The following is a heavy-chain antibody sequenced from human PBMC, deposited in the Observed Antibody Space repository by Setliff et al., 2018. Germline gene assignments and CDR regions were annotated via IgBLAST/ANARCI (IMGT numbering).Heavy chain of an antibody. D-gene: IGHD6-19*01. CDR2: IYYTGTA. CDR3: ARDQFSSGWYGPPESYFDC. Sequence: SETLSLTCTVSGDSISSTSYQWGWVRQPPGKGLEWIGSIYYTGTAYYNPSLKSRVTISVDTSKNQFSLQVSSVSDGDTAVYYCARDQFSSGWYGPPESYFDCWGQGILVTVSS. V-gene: IGHV4-39*07. CDR1: GDSISSTSYQ. J-gene: IGHJ4*02.